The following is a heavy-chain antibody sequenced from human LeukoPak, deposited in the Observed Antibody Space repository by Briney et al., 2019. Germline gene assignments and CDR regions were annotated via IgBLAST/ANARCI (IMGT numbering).Heavy chain of an antibody. CDR2: INPNSGGT. J-gene: IGHJ4*02. D-gene: IGHD3-22*01. CDR1: GYTFTGYY. V-gene: IGHV1-2*02. Sequence: ASVKVSCKASGYTFTGYYMHWVRQAPGQGLGWMGWINPNSGGTNYAQKFQGRVTMTRDTSISTAYMELSRLRSDDTAVYYCARDRRVSYYYDSSGYPGLGYWGQGTLVTVSS. CDR3: ARDRRVSYYYDSSGYPGLGY.